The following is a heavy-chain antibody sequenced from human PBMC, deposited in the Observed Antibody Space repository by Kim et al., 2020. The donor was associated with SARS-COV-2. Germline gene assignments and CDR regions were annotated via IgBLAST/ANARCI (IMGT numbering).Heavy chain of an antibody. J-gene: IGHJ6*02. CDR2: GSST. CDR3: ARGGGMDV. Sequence: GSSTTSADPVKGRLTISRDNAKNTLYLQMTSLRAEDTAVYYCARGGGMDVWGQGTTVTVSS. V-gene: IGHV3-74*01.